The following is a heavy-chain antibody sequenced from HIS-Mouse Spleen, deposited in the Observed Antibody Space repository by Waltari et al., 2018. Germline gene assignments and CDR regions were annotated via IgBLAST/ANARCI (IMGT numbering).Heavy chain of an antibody. J-gene: IGHJ4*02. CDR3: ARRSKAVAGFDY. Sequence: QVQLQESGPGLVKPSETLSLTCTVSGGSISSYYWSWIRQPPGKGLEWIGYIYYSGSTNYNHSLKSRVTISVDTSKNQFSLKLSSVTAADTAVYYCARRSKAVAGFDYWGQGTLVTVSS. V-gene: IGHV4-59*08. CDR2: IYYSGST. CDR1: GGSISSYY. D-gene: IGHD6-19*01.